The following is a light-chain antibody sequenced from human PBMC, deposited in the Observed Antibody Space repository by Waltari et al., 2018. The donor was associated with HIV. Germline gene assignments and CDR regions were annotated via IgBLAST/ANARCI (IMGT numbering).Light chain of an antibody. CDR2: EVS. Sequence: QSALTQPPSASGSPGQSVTISCTGASSSLGVYNSVSWYQQRPGKAPKAIISEVSKRSSGVPNRFSGSTSGNTASLTVSGLQADDEAEYFCSFYGGSNILVFGGGTKLTVL. CDR1: SSSLGVYNS. CDR3: SFYGGSNILV. J-gene: IGLJ2*01. V-gene: IGLV2-8*01.